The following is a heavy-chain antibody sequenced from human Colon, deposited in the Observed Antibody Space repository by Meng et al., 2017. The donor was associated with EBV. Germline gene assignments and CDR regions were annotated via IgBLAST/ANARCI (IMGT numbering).Heavy chain of an antibody. J-gene: IGHJ4*02. Sequence: LQRPQYGSGLGKPYQTLSLTCVVSGDSVTNGGYSWGWIRQPPGKGLEWIGYIYHSGSTKYNPSLKSRVTISVDTSKNQFSLKLSSVTAADTAVYYCARDTSTWGNKGLDHWGQGILVTVSS. D-gene: IGHD7-27*01. V-gene: IGHV4-30-2*01. CDR2: IYHSGST. CDR3: ARDTSTWGNKGLDH. CDR1: GDSVTNGGYS.